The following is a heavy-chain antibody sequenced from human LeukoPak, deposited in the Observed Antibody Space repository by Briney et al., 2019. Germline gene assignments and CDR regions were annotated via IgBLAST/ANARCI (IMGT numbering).Heavy chain of an antibody. J-gene: IGHJ4*02. Sequence: PSETLSLTCTVSGGSITSYYWSWIRQPPGKGLEWIGYIYYSGSTNYSPSLKSRVTISVDTSKNQFSLKLSSVTAADTAVYYCARVASIILFYFDYWGQGTLVTVSS. CDR2: IYYSGST. CDR1: GGSITSYY. V-gene: IGHV4-59*08. CDR3: ARVASIILFYFDY. D-gene: IGHD5-24*01.